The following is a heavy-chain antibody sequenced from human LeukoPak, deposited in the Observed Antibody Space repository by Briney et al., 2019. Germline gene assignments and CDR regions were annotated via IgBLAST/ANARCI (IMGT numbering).Heavy chain of an antibody. CDR3: ASGERPRSYSSSDY. CDR1: GFTFSTYA. Sequence: GGSLRLSCAASGFTFSTYAMNWVRQGPGKGLEWVLSISGSSTYMYYADSVKGRFTVSRDNAKNSLYLQMSSLRVEDTAVYYCASGERPRSYSSSDYWGQGTLVTVSS. J-gene: IGHJ4*02. V-gene: IGHV3-21*01. D-gene: IGHD6-6*01. CDR2: ISGSSTYM.